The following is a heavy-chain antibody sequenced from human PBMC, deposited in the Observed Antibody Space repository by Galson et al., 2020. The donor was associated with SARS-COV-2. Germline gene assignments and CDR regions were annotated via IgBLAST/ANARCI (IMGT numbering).Heavy chain of an antibody. CDR1: GFTFRNYA. V-gene: IGHV3-30*04. D-gene: IGHD3-10*01. CDR3: ARPTSGSYWDAFDI. CDR2: ISYDGSNK. J-gene: IGHJ3*02. Sequence: GGSLRLSCAASGFTFRNYAIHWVRQAPGKGLEWVAVISYDGSNKYYADFVKGRFTFSRDNSKNTLFLQMESLRPEDTAVYHCARPTSGSYWDAFDIWGQGTMVTVSS.